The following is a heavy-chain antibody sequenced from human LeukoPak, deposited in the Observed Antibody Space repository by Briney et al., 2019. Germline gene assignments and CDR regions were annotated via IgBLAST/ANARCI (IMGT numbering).Heavy chain of an antibody. D-gene: IGHD2-2*01. Sequence: SETLSLTCAVYGGSFSGYYWSWIRQPPGKGLEWTGEINHSGSTNYNPSLKSRVTISVDTSKNQFSLKLSSVTAADTAVYYCARGLRRGIVVPAALGYWGQGTLVTVSS. J-gene: IGHJ4*02. CDR1: GGSFSGYY. CDR3: ARGLRRGIVVPAALGY. V-gene: IGHV4-34*01. CDR2: INHSGST.